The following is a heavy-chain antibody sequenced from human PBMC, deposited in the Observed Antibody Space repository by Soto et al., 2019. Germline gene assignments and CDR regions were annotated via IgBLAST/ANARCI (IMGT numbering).Heavy chain of an antibody. CDR2: IIPIFGTA. J-gene: IGHJ4*02. CDR1: GGTFSSYA. D-gene: IGHD3-22*01. Sequence: GASVKVSCKASGGTFSSYAISWVRQAPGQGLEWMGGIIPIFGTANYAQKFQGRVTITADESTSTAYMELSSLRSEDTAVYYCASLYYYDSSGYYYVDYWGQGTLVTVSS. CDR3: ASLYYYDSSGYYYVDY. V-gene: IGHV1-69*13.